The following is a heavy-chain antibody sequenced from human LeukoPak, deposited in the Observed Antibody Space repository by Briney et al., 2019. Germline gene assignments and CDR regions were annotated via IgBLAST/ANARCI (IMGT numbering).Heavy chain of an antibody. D-gene: IGHD3-16*01. CDR1: GFTFSNIW. V-gene: IGHV3-7*02. CDR2: IKHDGSET. Sequence: PGGSLRLSCAASGFTFSNIWMSWVRQAPGKGLEWVANIKHDGSETNYVDSVKGRFTISRDNAKNSLHLQMNSLRVEDTAVYYCAKNGGPHGMDVWGQGTTVTVS. J-gene: IGHJ6*02. CDR3: AKNGGPHGMDV.